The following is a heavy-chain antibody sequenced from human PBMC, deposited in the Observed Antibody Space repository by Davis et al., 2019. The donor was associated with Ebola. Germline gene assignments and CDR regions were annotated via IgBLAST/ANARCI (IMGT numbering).Heavy chain of an antibody. CDR2: FYPSGST. V-gene: IGHV4-4*02. CDR1: GCSITSSNW. CDR3: ARQGCSGGRCHFPFDY. Sequence: MPSETLSLTCAASGCSITSSNWWTSVRLPPGKWLEWIGEFYPSGSTNYNPSLTSRVSISVDKSKNQFSLKLSSVTAADTAVYYCARQGCSGGRCHFPFDYWGQGTLVTVSS. J-gene: IGHJ4*02. D-gene: IGHD2-15*01.